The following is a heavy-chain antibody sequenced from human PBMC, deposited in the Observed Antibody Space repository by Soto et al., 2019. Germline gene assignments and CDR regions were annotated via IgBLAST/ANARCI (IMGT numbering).Heavy chain of an antibody. CDR2: IYATGTT. CDR3: VRDGTKPFRDWFDP. CDR1: GASISGFY. Sequence: QVQLQESGPGLVKPSETLSLTCTVSGASISGFYWSWIRKSAGKGLEWIGRIYATGTTDYNPSLKGGVMMQVDTSKKKFSRRWRSVTAGDTAVYYWVRDGTKPFRDWFDPWGQGISVTVSS. D-gene: IGHD1-1*01. V-gene: IGHV4-4*07. J-gene: IGHJ5*02.